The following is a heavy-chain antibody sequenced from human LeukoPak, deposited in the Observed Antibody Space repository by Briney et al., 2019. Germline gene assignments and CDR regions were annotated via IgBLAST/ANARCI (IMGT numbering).Heavy chain of an antibody. CDR2: IYHSGGT. D-gene: IGHD3-10*01. CDR1: GGSISSSGYY. CDR3: ARRDYGSGSYYPSDDY. Sequence: SETLSLTCTVSGGSISSSGYYWGWIRQPPGKGLEWIGSIYHSGGTYYNPSLKSRVTISVDTSKNQFSLKLSSVTAADTAVYYCARRDYGSGSYYPSDDYWGQGTLVTVSS. J-gene: IGHJ4*02. V-gene: IGHV4-39*07.